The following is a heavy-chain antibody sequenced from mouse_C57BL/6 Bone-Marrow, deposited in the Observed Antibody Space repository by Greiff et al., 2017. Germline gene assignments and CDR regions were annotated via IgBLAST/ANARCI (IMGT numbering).Heavy chain of an antibody. J-gene: IGHJ2*01. CDR2: IYPSDSET. V-gene: IGHV1-61*01. Sequence: VQLQQPGAELVRPGSSVKLSCKASGYTFTSYWMDWVKQRPGQGLEWIGNIYPSDSETHYNQKFKDKATLTVDKSSSTAYMLLSSLTSEDSAVYYCARGTGTLYYFDYWGQGTTLTVSS. CDR3: ARGTGTLYYFDY. D-gene: IGHD4-1*01. CDR1: GYTFTSYW.